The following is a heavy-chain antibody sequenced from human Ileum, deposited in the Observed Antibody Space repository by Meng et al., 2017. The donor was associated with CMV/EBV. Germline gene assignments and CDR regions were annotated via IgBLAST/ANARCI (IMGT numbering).Heavy chain of an antibody. CDR1: VDNVSSSSAA. CDR3: GGWYFDY. Sequence: SQTLSLTCAISVDNVSSSSAAWHWIRQSPSRGLEWQGKTYYRSKWYHDYAVSLKNRITINSDTSKNQFSLLLNSVTPGDTAVYYCGGWYFDYWGQGTLVTVSS. CDR2: TYYRSKWYH. J-gene: IGHJ4*02. V-gene: IGHV6-1*01.